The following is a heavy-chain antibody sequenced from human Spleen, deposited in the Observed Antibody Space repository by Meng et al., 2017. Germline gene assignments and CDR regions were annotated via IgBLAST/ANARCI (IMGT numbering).Heavy chain of an antibody. V-gene: IGHV3-30*09. D-gene: IGHD4-17*01. J-gene: IGHJ4*02. CDR2: ISYDGNNK. CDR1: GFPFSSYA. Sequence: QVQLVESGGGVVQPGRSLRLSCAASGFPFSSYAMHWVRQAPGKGLEWVAVISYDGNNKYYADSVKGRFANSRDNSRNTLSLQMNSLRAEDTAVYYCARDYGDYEYFDYWGQGTLVTVSS. CDR3: ARDYGDYEYFDY.